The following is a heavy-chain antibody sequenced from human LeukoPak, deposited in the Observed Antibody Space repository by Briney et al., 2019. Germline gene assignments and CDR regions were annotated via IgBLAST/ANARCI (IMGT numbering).Heavy chain of an antibody. V-gene: IGHV6-1*01. Sequence: SQTLSLTCAISGDSVSSNSAAWNWIRQSPSRGLEWLGRTYYRSKWYNDYAVSVKSRITINPDTSKNQFSLQLNSVTPEDTAVYYCARAGSSTRRYYYYYGMDVWGQGTTVTVSS. CDR2: TYYRSKWYN. J-gene: IGHJ6*02. CDR1: GDSVSSNSAA. CDR3: ARAGSSTRRYYYYYGMDV.